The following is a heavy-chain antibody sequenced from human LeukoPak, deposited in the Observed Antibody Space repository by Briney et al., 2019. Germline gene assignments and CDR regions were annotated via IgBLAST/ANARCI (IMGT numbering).Heavy chain of an antibody. D-gene: IGHD3-16*01. Sequence: GGSLRLSCAASGLTFGDYAMSWVRQAPGKGLEWVSTISSSGRDTYYADSVKGRFTISRDNSKSTLYLQMNSLRAEDTAVYYCANLNAPYWGNFDYWGQGTLVTVSS. CDR2: ISSSGRDT. CDR3: ANLNAPYWGNFDY. J-gene: IGHJ4*02. V-gene: IGHV3-23*01. CDR1: GLTFGDYA.